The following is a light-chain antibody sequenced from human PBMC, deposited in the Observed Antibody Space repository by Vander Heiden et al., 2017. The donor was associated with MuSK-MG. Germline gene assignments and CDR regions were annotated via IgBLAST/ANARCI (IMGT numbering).Light chain of an antibody. J-gene: IGKJ5*01. Sequence: DIQMTQSPSSLSASVGDRVTITCQASQDIGTHLNWYQQKSGRAPKLLIFDASNLEIGVPFRFSGRGSGTDFTFTISGLQPEDIASYYCLQYDRLPITFGQGTRLEIK. CDR1: QDIGTH. CDR3: LQYDRLPIT. CDR2: DAS. V-gene: IGKV1-33*01.